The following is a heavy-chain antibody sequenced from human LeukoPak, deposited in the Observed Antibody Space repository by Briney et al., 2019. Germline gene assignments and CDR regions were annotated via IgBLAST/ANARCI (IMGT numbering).Heavy chain of an antibody. CDR2: ISGSGGST. CDR3: ASGPIVGATTSFDY. Sequence: PGGSLRLSCVVSGFTFSSYAMSWVRQAPGKGLEWVSAISGSGGSTYYADSVKGRFTISRDNSKNTLYLQMNSLRAEDTAVYYCASGPIVGATTSFDYWGQGTLVTVSS. J-gene: IGHJ4*02. CDR1: GFTFSSYA. V-gene: IGHV3-23*01. D-gene: IGHD1-26*01.